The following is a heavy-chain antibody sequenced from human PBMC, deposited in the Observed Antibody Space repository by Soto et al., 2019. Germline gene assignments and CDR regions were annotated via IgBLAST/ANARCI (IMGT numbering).Heavy chain of an antibody. V-gene: IGHV4-39*01. Sequence: QLQLQESGPGLVRPSETLSLTCTVSGGSVATTTDFWGWIRQPPGKGLEWLGTLQYRGITDYNPSVKSRVAMSLNTSKNQFSLRLTSVTAADTAVYFCAKYDEYSPLSYWGQGALVTVSS. CDR2: LQYRGIT. CDR3: AKYDEYSPLSY. D-gene: IGHD3-3*01. J-gene: IGHJ4*02. CDR1: GGSVATTTDF.